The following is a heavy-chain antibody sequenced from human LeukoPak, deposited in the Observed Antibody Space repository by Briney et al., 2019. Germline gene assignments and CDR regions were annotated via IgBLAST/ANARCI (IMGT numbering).Heavy chain of an antibody. J-gene: IGHJ2*01. D-gene: IGHD6-13*01. V-gene: IGHV3-48*04. CDR1: GFTFSSYS. Sequence: GGPLRLSCAASGFTFSSYSMNWVRQAPGKGLEWVSYISSSSSTIYYADSVKGRFTISRDNAKNSLYLQMNSLRAEDTAVYYCAGDRGYSSSWIWYFDLWGRGTLVTVSS. CDR3: AGDRGYSSSWIWYFDL. CDR2: ISSSSSTI.